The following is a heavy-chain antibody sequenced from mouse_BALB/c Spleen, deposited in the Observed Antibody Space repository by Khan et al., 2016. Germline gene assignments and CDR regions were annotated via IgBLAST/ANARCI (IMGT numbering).Heavy chain of an antibody. V-gene: IGHV9-3-1*01. J-gene: IGHJ4*01. Sequence: QIQLVQSGPELKKPGETVKISCKASGYTFTNYGMNWVKQAPGKGLKWMGWINTYTGEPTYADDFKGRFAFSLETSASTAYLQINNVKNEDTATYFCAREPFAMDYWVQGTSVTVSS. CDR1: GYTFTNYG. CDR2: INTYTGEP. CDR3: AREPFAMDY.